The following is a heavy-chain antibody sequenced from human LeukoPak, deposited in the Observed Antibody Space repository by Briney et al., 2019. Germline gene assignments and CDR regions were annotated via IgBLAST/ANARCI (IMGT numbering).Heavy chain of an antibody. CDR3: ARTTQSYSSSWYGLDWFDP. D-gene: IGHD6-13*01. CDR2: ISPSGGST. V-gene: IGHV1-46*01. J-gene: IGHJ5*02. CDR1: GYTFTSNY. Sequence: ASVEVSCKAFGYTFTSNYMHWVRQAPGQGPEWMGVISPSGGSTTYAQKFQGRVTLTRDMSTSTDYLELSSLRSEDTAVYYCARTTQSYSSSWYGLDWFDPWGQGTLVTVSS.